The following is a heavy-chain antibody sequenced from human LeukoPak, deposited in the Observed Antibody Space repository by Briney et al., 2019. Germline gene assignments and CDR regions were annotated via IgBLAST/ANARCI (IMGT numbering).Heavy chain of an antibody. D-gene: IGHD4-11*01. CDR2: IWNDGSDK. CDR3: AKDAERGFDFSNSLQS. J-gene: IGHJ4*02. Sequence: GRSLRLSCTTSGFTFSHYAMHWVRQAPGKGLQWVAVIWNDGSDKYYGDSVKGRFTLTRDNSKKTVYLQLSSLRVEDTAVYYCAKDAERGFDFSNSLQSWGQGTLVTVSS. CDR1: GFTFSHYA. V-gene: IGHV3-33*06.